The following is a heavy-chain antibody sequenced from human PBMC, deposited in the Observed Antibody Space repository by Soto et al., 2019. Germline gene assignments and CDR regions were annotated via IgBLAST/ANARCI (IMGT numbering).Heavy chain of an antibody. CDR3: ERGIQLWPITYYFEY. V-gene: IGHV4-59*01. CDR2: IYYSGST. CDR1: GVSISSYY. J-gene: IGHJ4*02. Sequence: ETLSLTCTVSGVSISSYYWSWIRQPPGKGLEWIGYIYYSGSTNYNPSLKSRVTISVDTSKNQFSLKLSSVTAADTAVYYCERGIQLWPITYYFEYWGQGTLVTVSS. D-gene: IGHD5-18*01.